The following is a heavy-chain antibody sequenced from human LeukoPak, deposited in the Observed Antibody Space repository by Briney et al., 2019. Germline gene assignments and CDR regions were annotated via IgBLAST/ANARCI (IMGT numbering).Heavy chain of an antibody. V-gene: IGHV3-7*01. J-gene: IGHJ3*02. CDR2: IKVDGSET. D-gene: IGHD1-1*01. Sequence: PGGPLRLSCAASGFSFSNYWMSWVRQAPGKGLEWVANIKVDGSETYYVDSVKGRFTISRDNSKNSLYLQMNYLRAEDTAVYYCARDLTNWNDATFDIWGQGTTVTVAS. CDR1: GFSFSNYW. CDR3: ARDLTNWNDATFDI.